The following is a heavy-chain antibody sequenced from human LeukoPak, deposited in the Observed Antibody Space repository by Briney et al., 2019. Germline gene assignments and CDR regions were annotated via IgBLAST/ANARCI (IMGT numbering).Heavy chain of an antibody. D-gene: IGHD3-22*01. CDR2: IKSKTDGGTT. CDR1: GFTFSSYS. Sequence: GGSLRLSCAASGFTFSSYSMNWVRQAPGKGLEWVGRIKSKTDGGTTDYAAPVKGRFTISRDDSKNTLYLQMNSLKTEDTAVYYFTASYDSSGYYYFGYFDLWGRGTLVTVSS. V-gene: IGHV3-15*01. J-gene: IGHJ2*01. CDR3: TASYDSSGYYYFGYFDL.